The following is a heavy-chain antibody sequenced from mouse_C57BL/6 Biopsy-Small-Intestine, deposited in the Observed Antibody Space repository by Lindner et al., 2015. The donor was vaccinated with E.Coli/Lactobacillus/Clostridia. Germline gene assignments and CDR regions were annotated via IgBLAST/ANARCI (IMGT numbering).Heavy chain of an antibody. V-gene: IGHV1-81*01. D-gene: IGHD1-1*02. CDR2: ISVYNGNT. J-gene: IGHJ4*01. Sequence: SVKVSCKASGYTFTSYGITWVRQAPGQGLEWMGWISVYNGNTNYAQNLQGKVTMTTDTSTSTAYMELRSLRSDDTAVYYCARDLGDFYYGSGSYPQMDYWGQGTLVTVSS. CDR3: ARDLGDFYYGSGSYPQMDY. CDR1: GYTFTSYG.